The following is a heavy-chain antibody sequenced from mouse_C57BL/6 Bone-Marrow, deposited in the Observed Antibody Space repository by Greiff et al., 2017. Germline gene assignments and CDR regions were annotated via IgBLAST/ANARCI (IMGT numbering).Heavy chain of an antibody. J-gene: IGHJ2*01. Sequence: VQLQQSGASVKISCKVSGYAFSTYWMNWVKQRPGKGLEWIGQIYPGDGDTNYNGKFKGKATLTADKSSSTAYMQLSSLTSEDSAVYFCARDWDYCDYWGQGTTLTVSS. V-gene: IGHV1-80*01. CDR2: IYPGDGDT. D-gene: IGHD4-1*01. CDR3: ARDWDYCDY. CDR1: GYAFSTYW.